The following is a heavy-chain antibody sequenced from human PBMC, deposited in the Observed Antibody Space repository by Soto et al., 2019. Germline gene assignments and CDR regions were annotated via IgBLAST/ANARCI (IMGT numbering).Heavy chain of an antibody. J-gene: IGHJ4*02. V-gene: IGHV4-39*01. Sequence: SETLSLTCTVSGGSISSSSYYWGWIRQPPGKGLEWIGSIYYSGSTYYNPSLKSRVTISVDTSKNQFSLKLSSVTAADTAVYYCASHSGVAALAGLDHWGQGTLVNVS. D-gene: IGHD2-8*01. CDR3: ASHSGVAALAGLDH. CDR2: IYYSGST. CDR1: GGSISSSSYY.